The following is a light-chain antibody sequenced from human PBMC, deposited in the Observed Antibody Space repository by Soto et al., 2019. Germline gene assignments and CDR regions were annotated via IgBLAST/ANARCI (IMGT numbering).Light chain of an antibody. V-gene: IGKV1-17*03. CDR2: AAS. CDR3: LLPNSYPRT. J-gene: IGKJ1*01. Sequence: PSSNEIFSISGDRVTINCRASQGISSYLAWYQQKPGKAPKRLIYAASSLQSGVPSRFSGSGSGTEFTLTISSLQPEDFATYYCLLPNSYPRTFGQGTKV. CDR1: QGISSY.